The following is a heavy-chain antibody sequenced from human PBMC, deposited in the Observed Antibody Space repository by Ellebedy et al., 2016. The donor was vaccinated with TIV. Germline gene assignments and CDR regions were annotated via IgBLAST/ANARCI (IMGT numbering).Heavy chain of an antibody. CDR3: ASGDSSGWSIAFEM. D-gene: IGHD6-19*01. J-gene: IGHJ3*02. CDR2: IKEDGSGK. CDR1: GFTFSNYW. V-gene: IGHV3-7*02. Sequence: GESLKISXAASGFTFSNYWMSWVRQAPGKGLEWVANIKEDGSGKYYVDSVKGRFTISRDNAKNSLFLQMNSLRAEDTAVYYCASGDSSGWSIAFEMWGQGTMVTVSS.